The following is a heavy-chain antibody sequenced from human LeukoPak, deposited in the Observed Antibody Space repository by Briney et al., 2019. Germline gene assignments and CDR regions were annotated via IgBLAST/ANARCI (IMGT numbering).Heavy chain of an antibody. CDR1: GYTFTGYY. CDR2: INPNSGGT. CDR3: ASSGSGIAAAGTANYFDY. V-gene: IGHV1-2*04. Sequence: ASVKVSCKASGYTFTGYYMHWVRQAPGQGLEWMGWINPNSGGTNYAQKFQGWVTMTRDTSISTAYMELSRLTSDDTAVYYCASSGSGIAAAGTANYFDYWGQGTLVTVSS. J-gene: IGHJ4*02. D-gene: IGHD6-13*01.